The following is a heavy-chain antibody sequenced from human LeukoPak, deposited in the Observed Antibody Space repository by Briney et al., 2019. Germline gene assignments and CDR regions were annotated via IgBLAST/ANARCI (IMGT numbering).Heavy chain of an antibody. Sequence: ASVKVSCKASGYTFTSYDINWVRQATGQGLEWMGWMNPNSGNTGYAQKFQGRVTMIRNTSISTAYMELSSLRSEDTAVYYCARAPSMVRGVVFYYGMDVWGQGTTVTVSS. V-gene: IGHV1-8*01. CDR3: ARAPSMVRGVVFYYGMDV. D-gene: IGHD3-10*01. CDR1: GYTFTSYD. CDR2: MNPNSGNT. J-gene: IGHJ6*02.